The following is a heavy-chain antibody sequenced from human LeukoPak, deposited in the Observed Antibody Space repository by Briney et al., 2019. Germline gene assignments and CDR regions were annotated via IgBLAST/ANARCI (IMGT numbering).Heavy chain of an antibody. V-gene: IGHV3-7*01. J-gene: IGHJ3*02. D-gene: IGHD3-3*01. CDR3: ARTIFGVVSYFDI. Sequence: PGGSLRPSCAASGCTISSYWMSWVRQAQPKGQERVANIKQDGSEKYYVDSVKGRFTISRDNAKNSLYLQMNSLRAEDTAVYYCARTIFGVVSYFDIWGQGTMVTVSS. CDR1: GCTISSYW. CDR2: IKQDGSEK.